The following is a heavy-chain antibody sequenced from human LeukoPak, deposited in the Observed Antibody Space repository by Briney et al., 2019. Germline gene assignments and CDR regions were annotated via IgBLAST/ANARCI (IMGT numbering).Heavy chain of an antibody. D-gene: IGHD1-20*01. Sequence: SVKVSCKASGGTFSSYAISWVRQAPGQGLESMGRIIPILGIANYAQKFQGRVTITADKSTSTAYMELSSLRSEDTAVYYCARLITGTTHNWFDPWGQGTLVTVSS. V-gene: IGHV1-69*04. CDR3: ARLITGTTHNWFDP. J-gene: IGHJ5*02. CDR1: GGTFSSYA. CDR2: IIPILGIA.